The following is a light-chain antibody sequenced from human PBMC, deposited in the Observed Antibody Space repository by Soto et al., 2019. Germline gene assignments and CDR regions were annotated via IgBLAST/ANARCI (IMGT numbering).Light chain of an antibody. CDR3: QHCNGWSA. V-gene: IGKV3D-15*01. J-gene: IGKJ5*01. CDR1: QSVNTN. CDR2: GAS. Sequence: EIVMTQSPATLSVSPGDSATLSCRASQSVNTNLAWYQQKPGQAPRLLIYGASTRATGIPARFSGSGSGTVFTLTISSLQSEDFAVYYCQHCNGWSAFGQGSRLDIK.